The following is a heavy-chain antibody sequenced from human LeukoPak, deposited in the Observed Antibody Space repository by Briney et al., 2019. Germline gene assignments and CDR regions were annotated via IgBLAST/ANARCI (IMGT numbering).Heavy chain of an antibody. CDR3: AELGITMIGGV. Sequence: GGSLRLSCAASGFTVSTNYMSWVRQAPGKGLEWVSVIYSGGFTYYADSVKGRFTISRDNAKNSLYLQMNSLRAEDTAVYYCAELGITMIGGVWGKGTTVTISS. CDR2: IYSGGFT. J-gene: IGHJ6*04. CDR1: GFTVSTNY. D-gene: IGHD3-10*02. V-gene: IGHV3-53*01.